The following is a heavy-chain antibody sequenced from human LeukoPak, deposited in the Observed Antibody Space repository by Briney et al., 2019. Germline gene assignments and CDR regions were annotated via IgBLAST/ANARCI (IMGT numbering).Heavy chain of an antibody. Sequence: GGSLRLSCAASGFTFSSYWMSWVRQAPGKGLEWVANIKHDGSEKYYADSVKGRFTISRDNAKNSLYLQMNSLRAEDTAVYYCARGDYYDSSDPYYYYGMDVWGQGTTVTVSS. D-gene: IGHD3-22*01. J-gene: IGHJ6*02. V-gene: IGHV3-7*01. CDR3: ARGDYYDSSDPYYYYGMDV. CDR2: IKHDGSEK. CDR1: GFTFSSYW.